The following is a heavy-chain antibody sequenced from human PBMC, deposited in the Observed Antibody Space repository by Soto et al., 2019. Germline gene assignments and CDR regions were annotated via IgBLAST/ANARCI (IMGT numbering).Heavy chain of an antibody. D-gene: IGHD2-15*01. Sequence: QVQLVQSGAEVKKPGSSVKISCKASGGTFSSYAISWVQQAPGQGLEWMGGIIPIFGTANYAQKFQGRVTITADESTSTAYMELSSLRSEDTAVYYCARESLYCSGGSCYFLPGIDYWGQGTLVTVSS. CDR1: GGTFSSYA. CDR3: ARESLYCSGGSCYFLPGIDY. V-gene: IGHV1-69*12. CDR2: IIPIFGTA. J-gene: IGHJ4*02.